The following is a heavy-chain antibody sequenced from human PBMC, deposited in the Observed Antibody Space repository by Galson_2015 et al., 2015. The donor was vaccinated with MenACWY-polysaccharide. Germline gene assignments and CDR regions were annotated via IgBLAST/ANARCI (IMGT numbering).Heavy chain of an antibody. D-gene: IGHD3-10*01. J-gene: IGHJ4*02. V-gene: IGHV3-30*12. CDR1: GFTFRNYA. CDR2: TSFDGNNK. Sequence: SLRLSCAVSGFTFRNYAMQWVRQAPGKGLEWVAVTSFDGNNKYYGDSVKGRFTISRDNSKNTLYLQMDSLRGDDTGVYYCARDIMWFGGSRVEIDYWGQGALVTVSS. CDR3: ARDIMWFGGSRVEIDY.